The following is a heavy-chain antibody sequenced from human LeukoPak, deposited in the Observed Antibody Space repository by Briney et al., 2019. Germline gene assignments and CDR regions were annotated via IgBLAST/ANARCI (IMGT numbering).Heavy chain of an antibody. CDR3: ARGAPGY. J-gene: IGHJ4*02. V-gene: IGHV4-34*01. CDR1: GGSFSDYP. Sequence: SETLSLTCAIYGGSFSDYPWTWVCQPPGKGLEWIGQINHGGGTKYNPSLNSRVTMSLDTSKNQFSLKMTSVTAADTATYYCARGAPGYWGQGTLVTVSS. CDR2: INHGGGT.